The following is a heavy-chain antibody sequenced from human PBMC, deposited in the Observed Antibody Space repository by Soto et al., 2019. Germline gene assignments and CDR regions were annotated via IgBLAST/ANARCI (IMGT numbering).Heavy chain of an antibody. J-gene: IGHJ6*03. D-gene: IGHD6-13*01. CDR3: ARQRGLDSSSWYSSFNYYYMDV. Sequence: QLPLQESGPGLVKPSETLSLTCTVSGGSISSSSYYWGWIRQPPGKGLEWIGSIYYSGSTYYNPSLKSRVTISVDTSKNQFSLKLSSVTAADTAVYYCARQRGLDSSSWYSSFNYYYMDVWGKGTTVTVSS. V-gene: IGHV4-39*01. CDR2: IYYSGST. CDR1: GGSISSSSYY.